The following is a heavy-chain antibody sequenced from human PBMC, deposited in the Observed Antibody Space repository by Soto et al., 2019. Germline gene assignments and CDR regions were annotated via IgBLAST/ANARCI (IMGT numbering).Heavy chain of an antibody. CDR3: AKDAPSLLRFFDWSWSDY. Sequence: HPGGSLRLSCAASGFTFSKYGLHWVRQAPGKGLEWVAGIPYDENNKYYADSVKGRFTISRDNSKSTLYLQMNSLRAEDTAVYYCAKDAPSLLRFFDWSWSDYWGQGTLVTVAS. V-gene: IGHV3-30*18. D-gene: IGHD3-9*01. CDR1: GFTFSKYG. J-gene: IGHJ4*02. CDR2: IPYDENNK.